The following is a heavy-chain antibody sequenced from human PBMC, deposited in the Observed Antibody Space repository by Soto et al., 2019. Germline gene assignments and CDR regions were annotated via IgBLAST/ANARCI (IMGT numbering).Heavy chain of an antibody. J-gene: IGHJ6*02. CDR1: GGSVSSGSYY. V-gene: IGHV4-61*01. D-gene: IGHD2-2*01. CDR2: IYYSGST. Sequence: SETLSLTCTVSGGSVSSGSYYWSWIRQPPGKGLEWIGYIYYSGSTNYNPSLKSRVTISVDTSKNQFSLKLSSVTAADTAVYYFARAEGYCSSTSCRRNGMDVWGQGTTVTVS. CDR3: ARAEGYCSSTSCRRNGMDV.